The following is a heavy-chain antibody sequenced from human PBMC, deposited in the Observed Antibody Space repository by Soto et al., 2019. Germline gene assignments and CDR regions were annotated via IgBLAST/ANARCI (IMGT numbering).Heavy chain of an antibody. D-gene: IGHD2-21*02. V-gene: IGHV3-30-3*01. Sequence: QVHLVESGGGVVQPGRSLRLSCAASRFTFSSDAMNWVRQTPGKGLEWVAIISHDGSVKYYADSVKGRFTISRDNSKNTXYXQMNSLSPEDTAMYYGARERGNGGNYGPGFSYGMDVWGQGTTVTVSS. CDR1: RFTFSSDA. J-gene: IGHJ6*02. CDR3: ARERGNGGNYGPGFSYGMDV. CDR2: ISHDGSVK.